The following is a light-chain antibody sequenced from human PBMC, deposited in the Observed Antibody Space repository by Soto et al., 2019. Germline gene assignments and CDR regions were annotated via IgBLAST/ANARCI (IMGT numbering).Light chain of an antibody. V-gene: IGKV3-20*01. CDR1: QSVSSSY. CDR3: QQCGSSPPT. CDR2: GAS. Sequence: EIVLTQSPGTLSLSPGERATLSCRASQSVSSSYLAWYQQKPGQAPRLLIYGASSRATGIRDRFSGSGSGTDFTLTISRLEPEDFAVYYCQQCGSSPPTFGGGTKVEIK. J-gene: IGKJ4*02.